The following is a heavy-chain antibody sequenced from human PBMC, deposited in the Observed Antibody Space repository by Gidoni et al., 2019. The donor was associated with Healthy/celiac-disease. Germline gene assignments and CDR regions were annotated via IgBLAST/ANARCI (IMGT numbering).Heavy chain of an antibody. Sequence: EVQLLEYGGGLVQPGGSLRLSCEASEFPFSRYAISWVRQAPGKGLEWVSAISGSVCSTYYADSVKGRFIISIDNSKNTLYLQMNSLRAEDTAVYYCAKDLGALVTTVVTSIDYWGQGTLVTVSS. D-gene: IGHD4-17*01. CDR1: EFPFSRYA. CDR3: AKDLGALVTTVVTSIDY. CDR2: ISGSVCST. V-gene: IGHV3-23*01. J-gene: IGHJ4*02.